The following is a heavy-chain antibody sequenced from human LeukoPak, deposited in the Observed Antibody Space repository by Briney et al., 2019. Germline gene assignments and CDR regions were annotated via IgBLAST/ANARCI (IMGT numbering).Heavy chain of an antibody. CDR3: ARDRLRNSLDY. V-gene: IGHV3-7*04. D-gene: IGHD2/OR15-2a*01. Sequence: GGSLRLSCAASGFTFNDHWMAWVRQTPGKGLEWVANINQDGSEKSYMDSVGGRFTISRDNARNSLYLHMSSLKAEDTAVYFCARDRLRNSLDYWGQGALATVSS. CDR1: GFTFNDHW. CDR2: INQDGSEK. J-gene: IGHJ4*02.